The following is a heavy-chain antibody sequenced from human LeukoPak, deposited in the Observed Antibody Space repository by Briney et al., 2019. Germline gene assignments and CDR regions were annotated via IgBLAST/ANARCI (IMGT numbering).Heavy chain of an antibody. CDR3: AKARRGHGAFDI. V-gene: IGHV3-9*03. D-gene: IGHD3-10*01. CDR1: GFTFDGYA. Sequence: GGSLRLSCAASGFTFDGYAMHWVRQAPGEGLEWVSGITWNSGSIGYADSVKGRFTISRDNAKNSLYLQMNSLRAEDMALYYCAKARRGHGAFDIWGRGTMVTVSS. CDR2: ITWNSGSI. J-gene: IGHJ3*02.